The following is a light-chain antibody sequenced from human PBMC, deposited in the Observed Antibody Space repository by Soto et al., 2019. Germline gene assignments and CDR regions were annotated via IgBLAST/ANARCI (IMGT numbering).Light chain of an antibody. J-gene: IGKJ3*01. V-gene: IGKV1-9*01. Sequence: DIQLTQSPSFLSASVGDRVTITCRASQGISSYLAWYQQKPGKAPKLLIYGASTLQSGVPSRFSGSGSGTEFTLTISSLQPEDFATYYCQQRNSYSIFTFGPGTKVDIK. CDR1: QGISSY. CDR3: QQRNSYSIFT. CDR2: GAS.